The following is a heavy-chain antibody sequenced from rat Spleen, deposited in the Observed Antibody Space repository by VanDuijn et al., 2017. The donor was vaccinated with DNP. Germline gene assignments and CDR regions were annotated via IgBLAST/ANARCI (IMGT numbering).Heavy chain of an antibody. V-gene: IGHV5-58*01. J-gene: IGHJ2*01. CDR2: INDDGGTT. Sequence: EVQVLESGGGLVQPGNSLKLSCATSGFTFSTAWMYWIRQAPGKGLEWIGSINDDGGTTYYRDSVKGRFTISRDNAQNTVYLQMNSLRSEDTATYHCAKILDYWGQGVMVTVSS. CDR3: AKILDY. CDR1: GFTFSTAW.